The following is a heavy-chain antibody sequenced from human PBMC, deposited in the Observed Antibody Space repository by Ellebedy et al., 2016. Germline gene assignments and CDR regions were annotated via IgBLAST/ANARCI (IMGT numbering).Heavy chain of an antibody. V-gene: IGHV3-30*04. CDR3: ARLRGSGVAVAGTIMH. Sequence: GGSLRLSCAASGFTFSSYAMHWVRQAPGKGLEWVAVISYDGSNKYYADSVKVRFTISRDNSKNTLYLQMNSLRAEDTAVYYCARLRGSGVAVAGTIMHWGQGTLVTVSS. CDR1: GFTFSSYA. J-gene: IGHJ4*02. CDR2: ISYDGSNK. D-gene: IGHD6-19*01.